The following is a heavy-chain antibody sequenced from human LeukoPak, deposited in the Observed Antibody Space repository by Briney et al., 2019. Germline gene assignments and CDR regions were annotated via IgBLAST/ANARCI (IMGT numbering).Heavy chain of an antibody. D-gene: IGHD3-3*01. Sequence: GGSLRLSCAASGFTFSSYSMNWVRQAPGKGLEWVSYISSSSSTIYYADSVKGRFTISRDNAKNSLYLQMNSLRDEDTAVYYCARGSGYDFCSDYSATFDYWGQGTLVTVSS. CDR3: ARGSGYDFCSDYSATFDY. CDR1: GFTFSSYS. V-gene: IGHV3-48*02. J-gene: IGHJ4*02. CDR2: ISSSSSTI.